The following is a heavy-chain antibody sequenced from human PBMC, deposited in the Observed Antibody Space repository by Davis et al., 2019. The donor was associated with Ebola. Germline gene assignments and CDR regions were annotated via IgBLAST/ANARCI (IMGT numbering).Heavy chain of an antibody. V-gene: IGHV4-59*01. CDR1: GGSLSNYY. D-gene: IGHD6-13*01. Sequence: PSETLSLTCTVAGGSLSNYYWSWIRQPSGKGLEWIGSIYYSGRGNYNPSLKSRVTISVDTSKNQLSLNLSSVTAADTAVYYCARDQAGSTWFAFFDSWGQGSLVTVSS. J-gene: IGHJ4*02. CDR2: IYYSGRG. CDR3: ARDQAGSTWFAFFDS.